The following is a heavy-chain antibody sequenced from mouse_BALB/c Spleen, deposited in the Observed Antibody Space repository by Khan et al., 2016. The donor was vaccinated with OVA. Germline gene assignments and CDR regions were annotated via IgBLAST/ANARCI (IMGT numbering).Heavy chain of an antibody. CDR2: ISYSGRT. Sequence: EVQLQESGPGLVKPSQSLSLTCTVTGYSINSDYAWNWIRQFPGNKLEWMGYISYSGRTSYNPSLKSRIPNTRDTSKKRFFLQWKSLTSENTATYYCANSVTITTVVATDFDYWGQGTTLTVSS. V-gene: IGHV3-2*02. J-gene: IGHJ2*01. CDR1: GYSINSDYA. CDR3: ANSVTITTVVATDFDY. D-gene: IGHD1-1*01.